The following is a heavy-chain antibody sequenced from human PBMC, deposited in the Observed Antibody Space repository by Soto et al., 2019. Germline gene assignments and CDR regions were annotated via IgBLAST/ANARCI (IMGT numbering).Heavy chain of an antibody. Sequence: GGSLRLSCAVSGFTLSDHYIDWVRQAPGKGLEWVGRSRDKPQGYSTTYAASVKGRFTTSRDESKNSAYLQMNSLKTEDTAVYYCVRATFFSDSSGYTRCLDYWGQGTLVTVSS. CDR1: GFTLSDHY. V-gene: IGHV3-72*01. J-gene: IGHJ4*02. CDR3: VRATFFSDSSGYTRCLDY. D-gene: IGHD3-22*01. CDR2: SRDKPQGYST.